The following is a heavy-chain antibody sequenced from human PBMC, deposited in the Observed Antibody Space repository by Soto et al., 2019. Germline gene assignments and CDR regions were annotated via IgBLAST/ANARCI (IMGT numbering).Heavy chain of an antibody. J-gene: IGHJ4*01. CDR3: ASLSAPVDY. D-gene: IGHD2-2*01. V-gene: IGHV3-74*01. CDR2: IDSNGIMT. CDR1: GFTFSSYW. Sequence: PGGSLRLSCAASGFTFSSYWMHWVRQVPGKGMEWVSKIDSNGIMTDYADSVKGRFSISRDNAKNSLYLQMDRLTVEDTAVYHCASLSAPVDYWGHGTLFTVSS.